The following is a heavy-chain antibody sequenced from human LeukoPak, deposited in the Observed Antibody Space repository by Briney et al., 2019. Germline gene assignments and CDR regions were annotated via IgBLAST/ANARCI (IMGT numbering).Heavy chain of an antibody. CDR3: AGLTTVTTSFDY. J-gene: IGHJ4*02. D-gene: IGHD4-17*01. CDR1: GVSISSYY. CDR2: IYYSGST. Sequence: SETLSLTCTVSGVSISSYYWSWIRQPPGKGLEWIGYIYYSGSTNYNPSLKSRVTITVDTSKNQFSLKLRSVTAADTAVYYCAGLTTVTTSFDYWGQGTLVTVSS. V-gene: IGHV4-59*01.